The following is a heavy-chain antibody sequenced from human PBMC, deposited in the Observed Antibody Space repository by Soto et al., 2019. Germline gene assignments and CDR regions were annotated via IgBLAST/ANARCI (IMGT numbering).Heavy chain of an antibody. CDR3: ARGGRGTWAYHHSMDV. CDR2: VYPDDSDT. Sequence: EVQLVQSGAEVKKPGESLKISCQASGYNFFNYWIGWVRQVPGKGLEWVGIVYPDDSDTRYSPSFQGQVIISADKSINAAYLQWNSLKASDSATYYCARGGRGTWAYHHSMDVWGQGTTVIVSS. D-gene: IGHD1-1*01. CDR1: GYNFFNYW. J-gene: IGHJ6*02. V-gene: IGHV5-51*01.